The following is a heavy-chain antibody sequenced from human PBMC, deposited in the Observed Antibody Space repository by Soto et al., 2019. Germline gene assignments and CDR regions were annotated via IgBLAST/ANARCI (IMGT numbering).Heavy chain of an antibody. Sequence: QVQLVESGGGVVQPGRSLRLSCAASGFTFSSYGMHWVRQAPGKGLEWVAVISYDGSNKYYADSVKGRFTISRDNSKNTLYLQMNSLRAEDTAVYYCAKSRRSSSWYPRYYYYYGMDVWGQGTTVTVSS. V-gene: IGHV3-30*18. CDR2: ISYDGSNK. J-gene: IGHJ6*02. CDR1: GFTFSSYG. D-gene: IGHD6-13*01. CDR3: AKSRRSSSWYPRYYYYYGMDV.